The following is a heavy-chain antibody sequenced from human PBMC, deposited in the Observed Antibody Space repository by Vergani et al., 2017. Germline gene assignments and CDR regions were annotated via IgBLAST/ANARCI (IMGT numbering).Heavy chain of an antibody. V-gene: IGHV4-59*06. Sequence: VQLVESGGGLVQPGGSLRLSCAASGFTFSSYWMSWVRQAPGKGLEWIGYIYYSGSTYYNPSLKSRVTISVDTSKNQFSLKLSSVTAADTAVYYCARPDSENAFDIWGQGTMVTVSS. CDR1: GFTFSSYW. J-gene: IGHJ3*02. CDR3: ARPDSENAFDI. CDR2: IYYSGST. D-gene: IGHD1-14*01.